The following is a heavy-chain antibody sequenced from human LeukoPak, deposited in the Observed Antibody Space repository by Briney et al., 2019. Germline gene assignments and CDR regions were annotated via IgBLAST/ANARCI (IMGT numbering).Heavy chain of an antibody. CDR3: ARPGASSPGNWFAS. CDR1: GYTFTNHA. J-gene: IGHJ5*01. CDR2: IDTANGNT. Sequence: ASVKVSCKASGYTFTNHAMHWVRQAPGQGLEWMGWIDTANGNTKYLQKFQGRVTITRDTSARIVYMELSSLRFEDTALYYCARPGASSPGNWFASWGQGSLVTVSS. D-gene: IGHD6-13*01. V-gene: IGHV1-3*04.